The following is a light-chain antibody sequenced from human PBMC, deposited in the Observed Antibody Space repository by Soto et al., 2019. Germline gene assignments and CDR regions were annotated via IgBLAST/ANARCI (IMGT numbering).Light chain of an antibody. CDR3: QHYKSYPLT. CDR1: QSVSSW. J-gene: IGKJ4*01. Sequence: DIQMTQSPSTLSASVGDRVTITCRASQSVSSWLAWYQQTPGKAPKLLIYRASSLDTGVPSRFGGSGSGTEFTLTISSLQPDDFGTYYCQHYKSYPLTFGGGTKVDIK. V-gene: IGKV1-5*03. CDR2: RAS.